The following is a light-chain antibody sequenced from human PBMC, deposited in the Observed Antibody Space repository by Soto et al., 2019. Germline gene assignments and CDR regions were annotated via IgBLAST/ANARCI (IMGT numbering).Light chain of an antibody. CDR1: ESVSSN. CDR3: QQYNKWRT. J-gene: IGKJ1*01. Sequence: EIKMTQSPASRSVSPGERATLSGRASESVSSNLAWYQQKPGQAPRLLIYGASTRATGIPARISGSGSGTEFTLTISSLQSEDFAVYYCQQYNKWRTFGQGTKVDI. CDR2: GAS. V-gene: IGKV3-15*01.